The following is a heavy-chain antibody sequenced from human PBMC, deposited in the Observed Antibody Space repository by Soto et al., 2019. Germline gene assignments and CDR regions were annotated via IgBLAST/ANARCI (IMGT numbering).Heavy chain of an antibody. J-gene: IGHJ4*02. CDR3: ARDYSSGGIAY. CDR2: IYYSGST. Sequence: GQLQESGTGLVKPSQTLALTCTVSGGSISSGGYYWSWIRQHPGKGLEWIWYIYYSGSTSYNPSLKSRVTISVDTPKNQFSLKLSSVPAADTAVYYCARDYSSGGIAYRGQGTLVTVSS. V-gene: IGHV4-31*03. CDR1: GGSISSGGYY. D-gene: IGHD6-19*01.